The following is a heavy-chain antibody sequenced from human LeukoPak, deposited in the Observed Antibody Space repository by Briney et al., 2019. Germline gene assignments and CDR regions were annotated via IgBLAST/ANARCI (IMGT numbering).Heavy chain of an antibody. Sequence: SETLSLACTVSGGSISSQYWSWFRQPPGKGLERPGYIYNSGSTTYNSSLKSRVTISVDTSKNRFSRKLSSVTAADTAVYYCARGPVGPFDYWGQGTLVTVSS. CDR2: IYNSGST. D-gene: IGHD1-26*01. CDR3: ARGPVGPFDY. CDR1: GGSISSQY. J-gene: IGHJ4*02. V-gene: IGHV4-59*11.